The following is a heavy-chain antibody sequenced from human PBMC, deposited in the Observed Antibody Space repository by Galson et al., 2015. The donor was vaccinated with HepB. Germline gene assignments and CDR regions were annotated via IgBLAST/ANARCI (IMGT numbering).Heavy chain of an antibody. D-gene: IGHD3-9*01. CDR1: GFTFSDYY. V-gene: IGHV3-11*06. Sequence: SLRLSCAASGFTFSDYYMSWIRQAPGKGLEWVSYISSSSSYTNYADSVKGRFTISRDNAKNSLYLQMNSLRAEDTAVYYCARAEGYYDILTGYWGYYYYYGMDVWGQGTTVTVSS. CDR2: ISSSSSYT. J-gene: IGHJ6*02. CDR3: ARAEGYYDILTGYWGYYYYYGMDV.